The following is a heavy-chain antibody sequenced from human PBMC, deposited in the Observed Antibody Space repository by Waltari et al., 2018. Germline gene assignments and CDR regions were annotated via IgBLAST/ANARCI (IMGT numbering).Heavy chain of an antibody. CDR3: ARDLYASGGDYFDG. J-gene: IGHJ4*02. V-gene: IGHV3-21*02. CDR2: IGSRSGYI. CDR1: GLLFRDSD. Sequence: EVQLVESGGGLVKPGGSLRLSCAASGLLFRDSDMHWLRQAPGRGLEWVSSIGSRSGYIFYADSVKGRFTISRDNAKNSLYLQMSGLRAEDTAVYYCARDLYASGGDYFDGWGQGTLVSVSS. D-gene: IGHD2-8*01.